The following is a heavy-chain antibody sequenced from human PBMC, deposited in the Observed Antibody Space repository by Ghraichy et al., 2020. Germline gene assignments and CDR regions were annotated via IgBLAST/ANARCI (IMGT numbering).Heavy chain of an antibody. J-gene: IGHJ3*02. CDR1: GGSISSYY. Sequence: GSLRLSCTVSGGSISSYYWSWIRQPAGKGLEWIGRIYTSGSTNYNPSLKSRVTMSVDTSKNQFSLKLSSVTAADTAVYYCARERGLLSAPASGPGWVMDAFDIWGQGTMVTVSS. D-gene: IGHD1-14*01. CDR2: IYTSGST. V-gene: IGHV4-4*07. CDR3: ARERGLLSAPASGPGWVMDAFDI.